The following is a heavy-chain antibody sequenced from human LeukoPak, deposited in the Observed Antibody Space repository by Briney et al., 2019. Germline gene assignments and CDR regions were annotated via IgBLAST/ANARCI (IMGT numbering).Heavy chain of an antibody. CDR1: GGSFSGYY. D-gene: IGHD3-10*01. J-gene: IGHJ5*02. CDR2: INHSGST. V-gene: IGHV4-34*01. Sequence: SETLSLTCAVYGGSFSGYYWSWIRQPPGKGLEWIGEINHSGSTNYNPSLKSRVTISVDTSKNQFSLKLSSVTAADTAVYYCARGVHKYYYGSGSYSDRKNWFDPWGQGTLVTVSS. CDR3: ARGVHKYYYGSGSYSDRKNWFDP.